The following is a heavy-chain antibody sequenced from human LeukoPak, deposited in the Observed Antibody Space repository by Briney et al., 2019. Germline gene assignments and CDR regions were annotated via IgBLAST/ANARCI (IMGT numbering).Heavy chain of an antibody. V-gene: IGHV4-59*01. D-gene: IGHD4-17*01. CDR3: ARDYGDYTFDY. Sequence: PSETLSLTCTVSGGSISSYYWSWIRQPPGKGLEWIAYIYYSGSTNYNPSLKSRVTISVDTSKNQFSLKLSSVTAADTAVYYCARDYGDYTFDYWGQGTLVTVSS. CDR2: IYYSGST. CDR1: GGSISSYY. J-gene: IGHJ4*02.